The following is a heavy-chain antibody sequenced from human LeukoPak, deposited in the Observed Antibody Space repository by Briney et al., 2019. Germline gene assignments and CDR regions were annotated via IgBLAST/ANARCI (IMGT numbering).Heavy chain of an antibody. Sequence: PSQTLSLTCTVSGVSFSSSSFYWSWIRQPAGKGLEWIGRIYTSGSSNYIPSLKSRLTMSVDTSKNQFSLKLSSVTAADTAVYYCASRDGYNEGEAFDIWGQGTMVTVSS. J-gene: IGHJ3*02. D-gene: IGHD5-24*01. CDR3: ASRDGYNEGEAFDI. CDR2: IYTSGSS. CDR1: GVSFSSSSFY. V-gene: IGHV4-61*02.